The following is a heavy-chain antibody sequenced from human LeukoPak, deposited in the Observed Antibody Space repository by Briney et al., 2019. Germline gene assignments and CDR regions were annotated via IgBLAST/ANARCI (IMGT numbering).Heavy chain of an antibody. Sequence: GGSLRLSCAASGFTFSSYAMSWVRQAPGKGLEWVSAISGSGGSTYYADSVKGRFTISRDNSKNTLYLQMNSPRAEDTAVYYCAKGRGRLVLILSDYMDVWGKGTTVTVSS. CDR2: ISGSGGST. CDR1: GFTFSSYA. D-gene: IGHD6-19*01. J-gene: IGHJ6*03. CDR3: AKGRGRLVLILSDYMDV. V-gene: IGHV3-23*01.